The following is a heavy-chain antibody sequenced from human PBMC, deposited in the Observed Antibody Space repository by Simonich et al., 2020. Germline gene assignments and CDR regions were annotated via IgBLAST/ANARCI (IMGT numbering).Heavy chain of an antibody. V-gene: IGHV3-23*01. CDR3: ATYYFDY. Sequence: EVQLLESGGGLVQPGGSLRLSCAASGFTFSSYAMSWVRQAPGKGLGWVSAISGSGGRKYYADTVKGRFTISRDNSKNTLYLQMNSLRAEDTAVYYCATYYFDYWGQGTLVTVSS. CDR2: ISGSGGRK. CDR1: GFTFSSYA. J-gene: IGHJ4*02.